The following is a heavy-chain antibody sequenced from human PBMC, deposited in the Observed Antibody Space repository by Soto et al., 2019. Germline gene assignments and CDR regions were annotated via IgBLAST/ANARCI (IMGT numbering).Heavy chain of an antibody. D-gene: IGHD2-2*01. CDR1: GCTVISNY. CDR2: IYSGGST. CDR3: ARGSRYCSSTSGDATSYYYYYMEV. J-gene: IGHJ6*03. V-gene: IGHV3-66*01. Sequence: GGSLRLSCAASGCTVISNYMSWVLQAPWKGLEWVSVIYSGGSTYYADSVKGRFTISRDNSKNTLYLQMNSLRAEDTAVYYCARGSRYCSSTSGDATSYYYYYMEVWGKAPTVNLAS.